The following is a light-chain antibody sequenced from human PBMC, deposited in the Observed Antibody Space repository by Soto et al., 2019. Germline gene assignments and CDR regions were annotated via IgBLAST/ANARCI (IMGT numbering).Light chain of an antibody. CDR2: AAS. CDR1: QGISSY. CDR3: QQLNSYPPFT. V-gene: IGKV1-9*01. J-gene: IGKJ3*01. Sequence: DIQLTQSPSFLSASVGDRVTITCRASQGISSYLAWYQQKPGKAPKLLIYAASTLQSGVPSRFSGSGSGTEFTLTISSLQPEDFATYYCQQLNSYPPFTFGPVTKVDIK.